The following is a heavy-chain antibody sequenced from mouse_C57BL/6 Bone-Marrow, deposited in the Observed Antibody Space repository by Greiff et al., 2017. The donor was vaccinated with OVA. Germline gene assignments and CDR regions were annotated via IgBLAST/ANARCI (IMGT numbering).Heavy chain of an antibody. J-gene: IGHJ1*03. D-gene: IGHD2-4*01. V-gene: IGHV10-3*01. CDR3: VREKGYDYDWYFDV. CDR2: IRSKSSNYAT. CDR1: GFTFNTYA. Sequence: EVKVVESGGGLVQPKGSLKLSCAASGFTFNTYAMHWVRQAPGKGLEWVARIRSKSSNYATYYADSVKDRFTISRDDSQSMLYLQMNNLKTEDTAMYYCVREKGYDYDWYFDVWGTGTTVTVSS.